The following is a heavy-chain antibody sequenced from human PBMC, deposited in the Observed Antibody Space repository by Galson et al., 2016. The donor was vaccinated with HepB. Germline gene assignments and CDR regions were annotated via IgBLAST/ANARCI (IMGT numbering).Heavy chain of an antibody. D-gene: IGHD1-26*01. Sequence: LSLTFVVSGASVSTHGYSWSWIRQPPGKGLECIGFSHHSGSAYYNPSLKSRVTISVDRSKNEFSLRLNSVTAADTAVYFCARRAWDEDAFDVWGQGTMVTVSS. CDR2: SHHSGSA. CDR3: ARRAWDEDAFDV. V-gene: IGHV4-30-2*01. CDR1: GASVSTHGYS. J-gene: IGHJ3*01.